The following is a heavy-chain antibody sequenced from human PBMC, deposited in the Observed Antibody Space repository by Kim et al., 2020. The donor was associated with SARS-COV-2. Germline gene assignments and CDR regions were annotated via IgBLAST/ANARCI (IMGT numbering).Heavy chain of an antibody. Sequence: GGSLRLSCAASGFTFSSYGMHWVRQAPGKGLEWVAVISYDGSNKYYADSVKGRFTISRDNSKNTLYLQMNSLRAEDTAVYYCAKEEQWPTTNFDYWSQGTLVTVSS. V-gene: IGHV3-30*18. CDR3: AKEEQWPTTNFDY. CDR2: ISYDGSNK. CDR1: GFTFSSYG. J-gene: IGHJ4*02. D-gene: IGHD6-19*01.